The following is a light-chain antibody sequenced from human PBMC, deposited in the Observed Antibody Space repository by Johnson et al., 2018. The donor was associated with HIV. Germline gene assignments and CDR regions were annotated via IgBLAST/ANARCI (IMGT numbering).Light chain of an antibody. CDR2: ENN. CDR1: SSNIGNNY. CDR3: GTWDSSLSAHYI. V-gene: IGLV1-51*02. Sequence: QSVLTQPPSVSAASGQKVTISCSGSSSNIGNNYVSWYQQLPGTAPKLLIYENNKRPSGVPDRFSDSKSGTSATLGITGLQTGDEADYYCGTWDSSLSAHYIFGTGTKVTVL. J-gene: IGLJ1*01.